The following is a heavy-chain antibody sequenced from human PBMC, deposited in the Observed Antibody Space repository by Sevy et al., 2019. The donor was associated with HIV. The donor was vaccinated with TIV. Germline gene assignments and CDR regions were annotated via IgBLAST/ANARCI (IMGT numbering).Heavy chain of an antibody. D-gene: IGHD1-26*01. V-gene: IGHV3-23*01. CDR1: GFTFSSYA. CDR3: AKVPNSGSYYYFDY. J-gene: IGHJ4*02. Sequence: GGSLRLSCAASGFTFSSYAMSWVRQAPGRGLEWVSAIGGSGRSTYYPDSVRGRFTISRDNSKNTLYLEMNSLRVEDTALYFCAKVPNSGSYYYFDYWGQGTLVTVSS. CDR2: IGGSGRST.